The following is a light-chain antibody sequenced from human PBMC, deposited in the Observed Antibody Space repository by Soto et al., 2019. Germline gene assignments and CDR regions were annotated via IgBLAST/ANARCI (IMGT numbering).Light chain of an antibody. V-gene: IGKV3-11*01. J-gene: IGKJ3*01. Sequence: EIVLTQSPATLSLSPGERATLSCRASQSVSNYLAWYQQKPGQAPRLLIYDVTNRATGIPARFSGSGSGTDFTLTISSLEPEDVAVYYCQSLFTFGPGTKVDIK. CDR1: QSVSNY. CDR2: DVT. CDR3: QSLFT.